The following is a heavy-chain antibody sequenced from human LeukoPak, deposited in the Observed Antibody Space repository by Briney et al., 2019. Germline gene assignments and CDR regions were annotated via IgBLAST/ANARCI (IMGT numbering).Heavy chain of an antibody. CDR3: ARSLPDYFDY. CDR1: GFTFDGYA. Sequence: GGSLRLSCAASGFTFDGYAMHWVRQAPGKGLEWVSLISGDGGTPYSADSVKGRFTISRDNSKNSLYLQMNSLRTEDTALYYCARSLPDYFDYWGQGTLVTVSS. J-gene: IGHJ4*02. CDR2: ISGDGGTP. V-gene: IGHV3-43*02.